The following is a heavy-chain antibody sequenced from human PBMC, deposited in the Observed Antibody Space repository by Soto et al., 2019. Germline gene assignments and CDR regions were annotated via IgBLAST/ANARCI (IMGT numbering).Heavy chain of an antibody. J-gene: IGHJ4*02. CDR3: ARDRSNSDY. Sequence: QVQLVQSGGDVKKPGASVKVSCKASGYIFINYGISWVRQAPGQGLEWMGWIRLYSGDTDYAQKFQGRVTITADTSTSTVYMERTSLRSDDTAVYYCARDRSNSDYWGQGTLVTVSS. CDR2: IRLYSGDT. CDR1: GYIFINYG. D-gene: IGHD1-26*01. V-gene: IGHV1-18*01.